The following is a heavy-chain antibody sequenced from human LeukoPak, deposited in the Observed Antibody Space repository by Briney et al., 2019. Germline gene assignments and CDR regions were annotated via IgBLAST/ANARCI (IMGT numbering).Heavy chain of an antibody. CDR2: IYYRGST. D-gene: IGHD3-10*01. CDR1: GGSISSSTYY. CDR3: AILGTGSS. Sequence: SETLSLTCTVSGGSISSSTYYWGWIRQPPGRWLEWIGTIYYRGSTYYNPSLKSRVTISVDTSNNQFTLTLSSVTAADTAVYYCAILGTGSSWGQGTLVTVSS. V-gene: IGHV4-39*01. J-gene: IGHJ5*02.